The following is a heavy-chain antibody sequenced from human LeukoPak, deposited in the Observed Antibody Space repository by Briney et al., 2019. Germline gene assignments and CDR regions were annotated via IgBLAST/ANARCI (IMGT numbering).Heavy chain of an antibody. CDR1: GYTFTGYY. CDR2: INPNSGGT. V-gene: IGHV1-2*02. Sequence: ASVKVSCKASGYTFTGYYMHWVRQAPGQGLEWMGWINPNSGGTNYAQKFQGRVTMTRDTSISTAYMELSRLRSDDTAVYYCWREGQLAQEPPYTCFAPGGQEPLVTVPS. J-gene: IGHJ5*02. CDR3: WREGQLAQEPPYTCFAP. D-gene: IGHD6-6*01.